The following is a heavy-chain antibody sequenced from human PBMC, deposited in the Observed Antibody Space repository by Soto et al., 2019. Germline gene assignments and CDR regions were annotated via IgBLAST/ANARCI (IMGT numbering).Heavy chain of an antibody. J-gene: IGHJ6*02. CDR1: GYTFTGYY. Sequence: GASVKVSCKASGYTFTGYYMHWVRQDPGQGLEWMGWINPNSGGTNYAQKFQGRVTMTRDTSISTAYMELCRLRSDDTAVYYCARVPFYSYDKGPYYYGMDVWGQGTTVTVSS. D-gene: IGHD5-18*01. CDR2: INPNSGGT. CDR3: ARVPFYSYDKGPYYYGMDV. V-gene: IGHV1-2*02.